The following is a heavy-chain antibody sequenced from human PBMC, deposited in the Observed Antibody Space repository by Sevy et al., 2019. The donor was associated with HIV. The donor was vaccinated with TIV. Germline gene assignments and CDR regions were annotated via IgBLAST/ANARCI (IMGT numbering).Heavy chain of an antibody. CDR1: GFTFSSYA. Sequence: GGSLRLSCAASGFTFSSYAMSWVRQAPAKGLEWVSGMSGYGGSTYYADSVKGRFTISRDNSKNTLYLQMNSLRAEDTAVYYCAKDRITMIGDAFDVWGQGTMVTVSS. J-gene: IGHJ3*01. CDR2: MSGYGGST. D-gene: IGHD3-22*01. CDR3: AKDRITMIGDAFDV. V-gene: IGHV3-23*01.